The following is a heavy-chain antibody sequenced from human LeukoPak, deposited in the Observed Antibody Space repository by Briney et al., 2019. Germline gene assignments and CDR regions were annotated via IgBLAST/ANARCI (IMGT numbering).Heavy chain of an antibody. CDR3: AKRDYPTPTDFHPLFDY. V-gene: IGHV3-23*01. D-gene: IGHD2-15*01. CDR2: ISGSGERM. CDR1: GFIFYNYA. Sequence: PGGSLRLSCVASGFIFYNYAMAWVRQAPGKGREGFSGISGSGERMYYADSGRGRFTIARDNSKNTLFLQLNRPRADHTAVYFCAKRDYPTPTDFHPLFDYWGQGALVPVSS. J-gene: IGHJ4*02.